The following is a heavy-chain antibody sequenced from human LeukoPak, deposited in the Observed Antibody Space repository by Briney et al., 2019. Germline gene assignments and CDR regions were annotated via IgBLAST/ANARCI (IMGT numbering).Heavy chain of an antibody. CDR1: GYTFTSYA. CDR3: ARGDSYGDY. J-gene: IGHJ4*02. CDR2: INAGNGNT. V-gene: IGHV1-3*01. Sequence: ASVKVSCKASGYTFTSYAMHWVRQAPGQRLEWMGWINAGNGNTNYAQKLQGRVTMTTDTSTSTAYMELRSLRSDDTAVYYCARGDSYGDYWGQETLVTVSS. D-gene: IGHD5-18*01.